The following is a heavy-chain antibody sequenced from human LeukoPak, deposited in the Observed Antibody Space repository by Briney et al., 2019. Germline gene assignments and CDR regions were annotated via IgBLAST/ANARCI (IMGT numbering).Heavy chain of an antibody. CDR3: AQDRRLAASGTFDY. Sequence: GGSLRLSCAASGFTFSSYEMNWVRQAPGKGLEWVSAISGRGGSTYYADSVKGRFTISRDNFKSTLYLQMNSLRAGDTAVYYCAQDRRLAASGTFDYWGQGSLVTVSS. V-gene: IGHV3-23*01. CDR2: ISGRGGST. CDR1: GFTFSSYE. D-gene: IGHD6-13*01. J-gene: IGHJ4*02.